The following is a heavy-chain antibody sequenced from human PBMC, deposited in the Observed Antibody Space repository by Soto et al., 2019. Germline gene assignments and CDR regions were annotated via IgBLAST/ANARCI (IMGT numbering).Heavy chain of an antibody. CDR1: GGTFSSYT. CDR3: ARDWVDGDYVQGIDY. V-gene: IGHV1-69*08. CDR2: IIPILGIA. Sequence: QVQLVQSGAEVKKPGSSVKVSCKASGGTFSSYTISWVRQAPGQGLEWMGRIIPILGIANYAQKFQGRVTITADKSTSTAYMELSSLRSEDTAVYYCARDWVDGDYVQGIDYWGQGTLVTVSS. D-gene: IGHD4-17*01. J-gene: IGHJ4*02.